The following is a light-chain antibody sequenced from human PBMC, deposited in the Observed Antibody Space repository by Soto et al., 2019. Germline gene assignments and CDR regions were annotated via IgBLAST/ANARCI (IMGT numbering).Light chain of an antibody. Sequence: EIVMTQSPATLSVSPGERATLSCRASQSVTSNLAWYQQKPGQAPRLLIYDASTRATGIPARFSGSGSGTEFTLTISSLQSEDFAVYYCQQYNNLLTFGGGTKVEIK. CDR3: QQYNNLLT. CDR2: DAS. J-gene: IGKJ4*01. V-gene: IGKV3-15*01. CDR1: QSVTSN.